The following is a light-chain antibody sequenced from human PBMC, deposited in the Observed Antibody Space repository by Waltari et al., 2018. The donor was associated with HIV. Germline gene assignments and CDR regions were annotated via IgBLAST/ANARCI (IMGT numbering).Light chain of an antibody. CDR3: NSTDSSDSHRGV. V-gene: IGLV3-10*01. CDR1: PLTRGS. Sequence: SFELTQPPSVSVSPGQTATIACSGNPLTRGSPYWYRQKSGQAPELVLYEDTKRPSVIPERFRGSRSGTTATLTISGAQVEDEGDYYCNSTDSSDSHRGVFGTGTAVYVL. J-gene: IGLJ1*01. CDR2: EDT.